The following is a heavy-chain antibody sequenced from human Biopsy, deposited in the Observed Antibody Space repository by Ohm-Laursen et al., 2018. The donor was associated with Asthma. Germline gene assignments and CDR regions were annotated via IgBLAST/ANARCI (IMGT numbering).Heavy chain of an antibody. CDR3: ARGYSGSDRIVYYYSGLEV. CDR2: LIPVLGTP. J-gene: IGHJ6*02. CDR1: GDAFSNYA. Sequence: SSVKVSCKASGDAFSNYAISWVRQAPGQGLEWMGGLIPVLGTPDHAQMFEGRVTITADESTSTAYMELSSLSSEDTAVYYCARGYSGSDRIVYYYSGLEVWGQGTTATVSS. V-gene: IGHV1-69*01. D-gene: IGHD5-12*01.